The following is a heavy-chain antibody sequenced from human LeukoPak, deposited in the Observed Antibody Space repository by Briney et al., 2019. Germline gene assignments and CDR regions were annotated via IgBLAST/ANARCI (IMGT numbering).Heavy chain of an antibody. CDR2: IIPIFGTA. Sequence: ASVKVSYKASGGTFSSYAISWVRQAPGQGLEWMGGIIPIFGTANYAQKFQGRVTITTDESTRTAYMDLSSLRSEDTAVYYCARGGIVGARAAFDIWGQGTMVTVSS. CDR3: ARGGIVGARAAFDI. CDR1: GGTFSSYA. D-gene: IGHD1-26*01. V-gene: IGHV1-69*05. J-gene: IGHJ3*02.